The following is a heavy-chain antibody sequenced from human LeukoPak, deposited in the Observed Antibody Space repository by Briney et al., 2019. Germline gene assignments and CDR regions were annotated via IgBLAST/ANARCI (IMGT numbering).Heavy chain of an antibody. CDR2: IKSKTDGGTI. D-gene: IGHD1-26*01. Sequence: TGGSLRLSCAVSGFTFSNAWMAWVRQAPGKGLEWVGRIKSKTDGGTIDYTAPVKGRFTISTDDSKNTLYLQMNSLKTEDTAVYYCTAVRWGGSHDYWGQGTLVTVSS. J-gene: IGHJ4*02. V-gene: IGHV3-15*01. CDR1: GFTFSNAW. CDR3: TAVRWGGSHDY.